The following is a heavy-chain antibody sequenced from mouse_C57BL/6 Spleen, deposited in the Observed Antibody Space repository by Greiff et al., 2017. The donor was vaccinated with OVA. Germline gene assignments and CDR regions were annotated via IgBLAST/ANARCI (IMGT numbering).Heavy chain of an antibody. CDR2: ISSGSSTI. D-gene: IGHD1-1*01. V-gene: IGHV5-17*01. Sequence: EVKVVESGGGLVKPGGSLKLSCAASGFTFSDYGMHWVRQAPEKGLEWVAYISSGSSTIYYADTVKGRFTISRDNAKNTLFLQMTSLRSEDTAMYYCARTGTTVVAPFDYWGQGTTLTVSS. J-gene: IGHJ2*01. CDR3: ARTGTTVVAPFDY. CDR1: GFTFSDYG.